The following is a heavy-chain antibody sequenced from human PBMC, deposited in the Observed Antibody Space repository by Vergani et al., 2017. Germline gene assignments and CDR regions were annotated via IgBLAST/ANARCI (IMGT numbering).Heavy chain of an antibody. V-gene: IGHV3-73*01. CDR2: IRSKANSYAT. J-gene: IGHJ6*02. CDR3: TRNGITGTTHDYYYYGMDV. Sequence: EVQLVESGGGLVQPGGSLKLSCAASGFTFSGSAMHWVRQASGKGLEWVGRIRSKANSYATAYAASVKGRFTISRDDSKNTAYLQMNSLKTEDTAVYYCTRNGITGTTHDYYYYGMDVWGQGTTVTVSS. D-gene: IGHD1-7*01. CDR1: GFTFSGSA.